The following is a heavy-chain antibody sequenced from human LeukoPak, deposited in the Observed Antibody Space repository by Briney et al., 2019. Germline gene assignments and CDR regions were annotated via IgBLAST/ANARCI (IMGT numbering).Heavy chain of an antibody. CDR2: IYSGDTT. CDR3: ARDYN. J-gene: IGHJ4*02. CDR1: GFTVSSIY. Sequence: GGSLRLSCAASGFTVSSIYMSWVRQAPGKGLEWVSLIYSGDTTYYADSVKGRFTFSGDNSKDKLYLQMNSLRAEDTAVYYCARDYNWGQGTLVTVYS. V-gene: IGHV3-66*01.